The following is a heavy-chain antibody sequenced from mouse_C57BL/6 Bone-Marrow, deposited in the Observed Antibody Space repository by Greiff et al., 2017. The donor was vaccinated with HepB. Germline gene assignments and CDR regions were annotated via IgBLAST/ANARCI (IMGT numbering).Heavy chain of an antibody. J-gene: IGHJ3*01. V-gene: IGHV7-3*01. Sequence: EVKLQESGGGLVQPGGSLSLSCAASGFTFTDYYMSWVRQPPGKALEWLGFIRNKANGYTTEYSASVKGRFTISRDNSQSILYLQMNALRAEDSATYYCARDSSYGAWFAYWGQGTLVTVSA. CDR1: GFTFTDYY. CDR2: IRNKANGYTT. D-gene: IGHD1-1*01. CDR3: ARDSSYGAWFAY.